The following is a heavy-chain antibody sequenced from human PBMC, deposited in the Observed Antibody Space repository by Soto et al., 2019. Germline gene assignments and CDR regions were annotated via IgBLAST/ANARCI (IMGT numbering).Heavy chain of an antibody. CDR3: ARDKKITMVRGVIPTPQSRSV. CDR2: ISSSSSYT. CDR1: GVTVSFYY. V-gene: IGHV3-11*06. J-gene: IGHJ6*02. D-gene: IGHD3-10*01. Sequence: GGCRRRSWAASGVTVSFYYMSWIGKNPGKGLEWVSYISSSSSYTNYADSVKGRFTISRDNAKNSLYLQMNSLRAEDTAVYYCARDKKITMVRGVIPTPQSRSVWGQGTTVTVSS.